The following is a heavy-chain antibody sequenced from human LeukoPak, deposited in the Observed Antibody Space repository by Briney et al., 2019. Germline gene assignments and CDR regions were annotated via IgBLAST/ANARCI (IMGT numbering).Heavy chain of an antibody. CDR1: GGSISSYY. CDR2: IHYSGST. CDR3: SSSGYYMGSGYFDL. J-gene: IGHJ2*01. Sequence: ASETLSLTCSVSGGSISSYYWSWIRQPPGKGLEWIGYIHYSGSTNYNPSLKSRVTISVDTSKNQFSLKLTSMTAADTAVYYCSSSGYYMGSGYFDLWGRGTLVTVSS. V-gene: IGHV4-59*01. D-gene: IGHD3-22*01.